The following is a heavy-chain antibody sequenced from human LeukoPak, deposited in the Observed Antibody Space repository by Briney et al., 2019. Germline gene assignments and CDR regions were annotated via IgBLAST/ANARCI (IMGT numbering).Heavy chain of an antibody. V-gene: IGHV3-11*04. CDR3: TRDLRVLDY. J-gene: IGHJ4*02. D-gene: IGHD3-10*01. CDR1: GFTFSDYY. CDR2: ISGSGTDI. Sequence: GGSLRLSCEASGFTFSDYYMTWMRQAPGKGLEWVSYISGSGTDILYADSVKGRFTMSRDNAKNSLYLQMNSLRTEDTAVYYCTRDLRVLDYWGQGTLVTVSS.